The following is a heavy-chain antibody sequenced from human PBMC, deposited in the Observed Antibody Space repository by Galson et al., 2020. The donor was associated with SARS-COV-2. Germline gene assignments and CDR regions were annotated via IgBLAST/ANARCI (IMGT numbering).Heavy chain of an antibody. CDR2: SSYEGRNA. Sequence: GGSLRLSCLAYGFTFSKYSMHWVRQSPGKGLYSLAISSYEGRNAYYADSVTGRFTISRDNSENTLYLQMNSLSAEDTGVYYCAKESEEEVVPAAIGSWGQGTLVTVSA. CDR3: AKESEEEVVPAAIGS. CDR1: GFTFSKYS. V-gene: IGHV3-30*18. D-gene: IGHD2-2*01. J-gene: IGHJ4*02.